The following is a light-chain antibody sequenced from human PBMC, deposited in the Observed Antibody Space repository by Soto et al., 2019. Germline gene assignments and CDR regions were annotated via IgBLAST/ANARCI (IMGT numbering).Light chain of an antibody. CDR1: SGSVSTSYY. CDR3: VLYMGSGISV. J-gene: IGLJ2*01. V-gene: IGLV8-61*01. CDR2: STD. Sequence: QTVVTQEPSFSVSPGGTVTLTCGLSSGSVSTSYYPSWYQQTPGQAPRTLIYSTDSRSSGVPDRFSGSILGNKAALTITGAHAEDDSDYYCVLYMGSGISVFGGGTKLTVL.